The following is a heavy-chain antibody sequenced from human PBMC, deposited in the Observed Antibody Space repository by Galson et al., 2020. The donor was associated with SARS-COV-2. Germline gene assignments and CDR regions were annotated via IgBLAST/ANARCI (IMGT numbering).Heavy chain of an antibody. CDR2: IYHSGST. CDR3: ARRDYPTGLDFWSGRTGENAFDI. Sequence: SETLSLTCAVSGGSISSSNWWSWVRQPPGKGLEWIGEIYHSGSTNYNPSLKSRVTISVDKSKNQFSLKLSSVTAADTAVYYCARRDYPTGLDFWSGRTGENAFDIWGRGTMVTVAS. CDR1: GGSISSSNW. V-gene: IGHV4-4*02. D-gene: IGHD3-3*01. J-gene: IGHJ3*02.